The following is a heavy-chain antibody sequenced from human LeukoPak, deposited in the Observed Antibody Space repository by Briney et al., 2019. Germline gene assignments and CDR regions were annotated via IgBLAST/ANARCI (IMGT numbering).Heavy chain of an antibody. Sequence: GGSLKLSCTASGFTLSTYTMNWVRQAPGKGLEWVSYISSTSTTKYYADSVKGRFTISRDNSKNSLDLQMNRLTAEDTAVYYCARDRSLVDGDYGVWFDAWGQGSLVTVSS. CDR2: ISSTSTTK. CDR3: ARDRSLVDGDYGVWFDA. J-gene: IGHJ5*02. CDR1: GFTLSTYT. V-gene: IGHV3-48*04. D-gene: IGHD4-17*01.